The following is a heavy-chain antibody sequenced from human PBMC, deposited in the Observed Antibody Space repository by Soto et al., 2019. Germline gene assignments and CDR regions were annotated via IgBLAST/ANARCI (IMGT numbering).Heavy chain of an antibody. D-gene: IGHD5-18*01. J-gene: IGHJ5*02. V-gene: IGHV3-23*01. Sequence: PGGSLRLSCAASGFTFSSYAMSWVRQAPGKGLEWVSAISGSGGSTYYADSVKGRFTISRDNSKNALYLQMNSLRAEDTAVYYCAKDPRRGGQIFTAMDPWGQGTLVTVSS. CDR1: GFTFSSYA. CDR2: ISGSGGST. CDR3: AKDPRRGGQIFTAMDP.